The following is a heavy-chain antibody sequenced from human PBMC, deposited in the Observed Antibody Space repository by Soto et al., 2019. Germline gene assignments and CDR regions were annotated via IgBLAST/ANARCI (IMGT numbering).Heavy chain of an antibody. CDR2: MNPNSGNT. CDR3: AREYSSCWSKD. Sequence: QVQLVQSGAEVKKPGASVKVSCKASGYTFTSYDINWVRQATGQGLEWMGWMNPNSGNTGYAQKFQGRVNMTKKNSISTAYMELSSLRSEDTAVYYCAREYSSCWSKDWGQGTLVTVSS. J-gene: IGHJ4*02. D-gene: IGHD6-19*01. CDR1: GYTFTSYD. V-gene: IGHV1-8*01.